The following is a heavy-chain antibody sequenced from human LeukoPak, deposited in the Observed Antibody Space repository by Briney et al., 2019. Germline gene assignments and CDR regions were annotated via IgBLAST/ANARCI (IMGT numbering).Heavy chain of an antibody. V-gene: IGHV3-30-3*01. CDR1: GFTFSSYA. CDR3: ARGPERTGVGTRYYYDMDV. J-gene: IGHJ6*02. D-gene: IGHD2-8*01. Sequence: AGGSLRLSCAASGFTFSSYAMHWVRQAPGKGLEWAAVISCDGSNKYYADAVKGRFTISRDNSKNTLYVQMNSLRAEDTAVYYCARGPERTGVGTRYYYDMDVWGQGTTVTVSS. CDR2: ISCDGSNK.